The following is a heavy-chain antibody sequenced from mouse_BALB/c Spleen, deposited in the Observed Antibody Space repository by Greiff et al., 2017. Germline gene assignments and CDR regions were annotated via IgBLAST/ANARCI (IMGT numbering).Heavy chain of an antibody. CDR3: ARGGYGYLDY. V-gene: IGHV3-2*02. CDR2: ISYSGST. J-gene: IGHJ2*01. D-gene: IGHD3-1*01. Sequence: EVKLQESGPGLVKPSQSLSLTCTVTGYSITSDYAWNWIRQFPGNKLEWMGYISYSGSTSYNPSLKSRISITRDTSKNQFFLQLNSVTTEDTATYYGARGGYGYLDYWGQGTTLTVSS. CDR1: GYSITSDYA.